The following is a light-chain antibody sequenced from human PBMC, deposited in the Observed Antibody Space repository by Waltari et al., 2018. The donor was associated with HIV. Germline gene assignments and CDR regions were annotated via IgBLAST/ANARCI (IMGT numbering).Light chain of an antibody. CDR3: ATWDDSLSGPV. CDR2: RSN. Sequence: QSVLTQSPSASGTPGQRVAISCSGSSSTIGSNYVYWYQQLPGTAPKVLIYRSNQRPSGVPDRFSGSKSGTSASLAISALRSEDEADYYCATWDDSLSGPVFGGGTKLTVL. J-gene: IGLJ3*02. CDR1: SSTIGSNY. V-gene: IGLV1-47*01.